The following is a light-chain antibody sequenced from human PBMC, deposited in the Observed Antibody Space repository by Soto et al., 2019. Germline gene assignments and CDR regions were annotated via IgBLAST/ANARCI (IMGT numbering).Light chain of an antibody. V-gene: IGKV3-11*01. CDR2: DAS. J-gene: IGKJ4*01. CDR3: QQRSSWPLT. Sequence: EIVLTQSPATLSLSPGESATLSCRASQSVSSYLAWYQQKLGQAPRLLIYDASNRATGIPARFSGSGSGTDFAHTISGLEPEDFAVYYCQQRSSWPLTSGGGTNVEFK. CDR1: QSVSSY.